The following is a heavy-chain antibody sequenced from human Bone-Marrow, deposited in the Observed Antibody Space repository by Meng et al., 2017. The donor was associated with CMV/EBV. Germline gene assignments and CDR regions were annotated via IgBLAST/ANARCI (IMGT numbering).Heavy chain of an antibody. CDR3: ARGDDIVVVLDY. CDR2: IYYSGST. J-gene: IGHJ4*02. D-gene: IGHD2-2*01. V-gene: IGHV4-61*01. Sequence: TGAGGSVSSGSYYWSWSRQPPGKGLEWIGYIYYSGSTNYNPSLKSRVTISVDTSKNQFSLKLSSVTAADTAVYYCARGDDIVVVLDYWGQGTLVTVSS. CDR1: GGSVSSGSYY.